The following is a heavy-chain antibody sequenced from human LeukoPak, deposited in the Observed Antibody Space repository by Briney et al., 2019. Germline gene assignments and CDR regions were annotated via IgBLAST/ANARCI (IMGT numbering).Heavy chain of an antibody. D-gene: IGHD2-2*01. Sequence: SETLSLTCTVSGGSISSYYWSWIRQPPGKGLEWIGYIYYSGSTNYNPPLKSRVTISVDTSKNQFSLKLSSVTAADTAVYYCARGSVVVPAAMEFDYWGQGTLVTVSS. CDR1: GGSISSYY. V-gene: IGHV4-59*01. CDR3: ARGSVVVPAAMEFDY. J-gene: IGHJ4*02. CDR2: IYYSGST.